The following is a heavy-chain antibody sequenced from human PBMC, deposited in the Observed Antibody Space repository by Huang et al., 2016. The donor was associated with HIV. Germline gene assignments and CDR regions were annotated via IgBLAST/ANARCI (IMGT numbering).Heavy chain of an antibody. J-gene: IGHJ6*03. V-gene: IGHV1-18*01. Sequence: QVQLVQSGAEVKKPGASVKVSCKASGYTFSSFGISWVRQAPGQGLEWVGRISVYNGNTKFAQKFQGRLTMTTDTSTSTAYMERRSLRSDDTAVYYCARGGGIQLWLLGYYYMDVWGNGTTVTVSS. CDR1: GYTFSSFG. CDR2: ISVYNGNT. CDR3: ARGGGIQLWLLGYYYMDV. D-gene: IGHD5-18*01.